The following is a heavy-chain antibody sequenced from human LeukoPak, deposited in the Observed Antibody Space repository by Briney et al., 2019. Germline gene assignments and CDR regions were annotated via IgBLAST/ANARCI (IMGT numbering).Heavy chain of an antibody. CDR2: ISSGGDSI. J-gene: IGHJ4*02. D-gene: IGHD6-13*01. CDR1: GIDFSDYY. CDR3: TREVGAVGLEY. Sequence: PGGSLRLSCVVSGIDFSDYYMSWIRQAPGKGLEWVSYISSGGDSIFYADSVKGRFTISRDNSKNTLYLQMNVLTVEDTAVYYCTREVGAVGLEYWGQGTLVIVSS. V-gene: IGHV3-11*01.